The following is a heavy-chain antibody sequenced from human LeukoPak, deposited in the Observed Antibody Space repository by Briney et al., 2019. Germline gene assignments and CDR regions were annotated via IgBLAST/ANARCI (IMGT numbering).Heavy chain of an antibody. CDR1: GYTFTSYY. D-gene: IGHD3-9*01. CDR3: ARERTPAQLRYFATGWGEAFDI. CDR2: INPSGGST. Sequence: ASVKVSCKASGYTFTSYYMHWVRQAPGQGLEWMGIINPSGGSTGYAQKFQGRVTMTRDMSTSTVYMELSSLRSEDTAVYYCARERTPAQLRYFATGWGEAFDIWGQGTMVTVSS. J-gene: IGHJ3*02. V-gene: IGHV1-46*01.